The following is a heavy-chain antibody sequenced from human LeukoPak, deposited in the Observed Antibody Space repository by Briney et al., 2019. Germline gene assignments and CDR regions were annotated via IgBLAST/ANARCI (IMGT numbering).Heavy chain of an antibody. CDR2: IFHSGST. Sequence: SETLSLTCSVSGYSISSGFYWGWIRQPPGKGLEWIGSIFHSGSTYYKLSLKSRVTISVDTSKNQFSLNLSSVTAADTAVYYCARRPRGVIIKSWFDSWGQGTLVTVSS. V-gene: IGHV4-38-2*02. CDR1: GYSISSGFY. CDR3: ARRPRGVIIKSWFDS. D-gene: IGHD3-10*01. J-gene: IGHJ5*01.